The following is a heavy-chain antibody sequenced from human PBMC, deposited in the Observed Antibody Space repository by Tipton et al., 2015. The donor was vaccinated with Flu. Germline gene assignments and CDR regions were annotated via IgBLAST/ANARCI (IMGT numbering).Heavy chain of an antibody. CDR3: ARSQGVAGGPMRPPFFAS. CDR2: IWFDGSNK. V-gene: IGHV3-33*01. CDR1: GFTFSSNG. J-gene: IGHJ4*02. D-gene: IGHD2-15*01. Sequence: SLRLSCVASGFTFSSNGMHWVRQAPGKGLEWLAFIWFDGSNKYYVDSVRGRFTISRDNSKNTLYLQMNSLRAEDTGVYYCARSQGVAGGPMRPPFFASWGQGALVTFSS.